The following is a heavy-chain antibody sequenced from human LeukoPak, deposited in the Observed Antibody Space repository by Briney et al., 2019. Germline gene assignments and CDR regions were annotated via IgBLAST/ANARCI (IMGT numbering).Heavy chain of an antibody. V-gene: IGHV3-7*05. CDR3: ARDQVVAGIRPPFDY. Sequence: GGSLRLSCAASGFTFSSYWMSWVRQPPGKGLEWVASVNPDGSEKYYVDSVRGRFTISRDDARNSLYLQMSSLRAEDTAVYYCARDQVVAGIRPPFDYWGQGTLLTVSS. J-gene: IGHJ4*02. CDR1: GFTFSSYW. D-gene: IGHD6-19*01. CDR2: VNPDGSEK.